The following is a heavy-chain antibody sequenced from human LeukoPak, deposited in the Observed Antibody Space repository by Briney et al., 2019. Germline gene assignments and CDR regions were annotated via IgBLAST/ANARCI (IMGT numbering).Heavy chain of an antibody. CDR2: IIPDGRTR. CDR1: GFTFNDYW. J-gene: IGHJ4*02. CDR3: VRDKTTVTTFLN. D-gene: IGHD4-17*01. V-gene: IGHV3-74*01. Sequence: PGGSLRLSCAASGFTFNDYWMHSVRQGPGKGLVWVSRIIPDGRTRGYADSVKGRFTISRDIAKNTVYLQMSRLGAEDTAVYYCVRDKTTVTTFLNCGQGNLVTVSS.